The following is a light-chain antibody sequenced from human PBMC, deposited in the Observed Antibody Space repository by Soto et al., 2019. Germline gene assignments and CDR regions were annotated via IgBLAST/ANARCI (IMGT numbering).Light chain of an antibody. V-gene: IGLV2-14*03. J-gene: IGLJ3*02. CDR2: DVS. CDR3: SSYTSSSTLGV. Sequence: QSALTQPASVSGSPGQSITISCTGTSSDVGNYNYVSWYQQHPGEAPELIIYDVSNRPSGVSNRFSGSKSGNTASLTISGLQAEDEADYYCSSYTSSSTLGVFGGGTKLTVL. CDR1: SSDVGNYNY.